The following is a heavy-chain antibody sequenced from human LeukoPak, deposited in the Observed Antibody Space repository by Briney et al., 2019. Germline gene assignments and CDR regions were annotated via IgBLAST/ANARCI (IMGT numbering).Heavy chain of an antibody. Sequence: GGSLRLSCAASGFIFSDYYMTWIRQAPGKGLEWISYITTNGASTYYAGSVKGRFTISRDNSKNTMHLQMGSLRDDDMAVYYCARGSGVYCGGDCNPLDYWGQGTLVTVSS. J-gene: IGHJ4*02. CDR2: ITTNGAST. D-gene: IGHD2-21*01. V-gene: IGHV3-11*04. CDR3: ARGSGVYCGGDCNPLDY. CDR1: GFIFSDYY.